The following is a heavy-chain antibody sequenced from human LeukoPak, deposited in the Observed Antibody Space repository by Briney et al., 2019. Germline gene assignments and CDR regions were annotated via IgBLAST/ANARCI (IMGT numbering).Heavy chain of an antibody. V-gene: IGHV4-4*09. Sequence: PSETLSLTCTVSGGSISSYYWSWIRQPPGKGLEWIGYTYTSGSTNYSPSLKSRVTISVDTSKNQFSLKLSSVTAADTAVYYCARRREDYFDYWGQGTLVTVSS. J-gene: IGHJ4*02. CDR3: ARRREDYFDY. CDR1: GGSISSYY. CDR2: TYTSGST.